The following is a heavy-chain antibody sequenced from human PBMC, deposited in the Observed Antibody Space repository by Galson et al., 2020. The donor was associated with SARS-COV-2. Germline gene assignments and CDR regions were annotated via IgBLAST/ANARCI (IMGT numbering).Heavy chain of an antibody. CDR1: GGSISNGLYW. CDR3: ATGRPFDL. CDR2: IYYRGSA. Sequence: ASETLSLTCTVSGGSISNGLYWWDWIRQPPGKGLEWLGSIYYRGSASYSQSLKSRITISGDTSKNQFSLRLTSVTAEDTAVYYCATGRPFDLWGRGTLVTVSS. V-gene: IGHV4-39*01. J-gene: IGHJ2*01.